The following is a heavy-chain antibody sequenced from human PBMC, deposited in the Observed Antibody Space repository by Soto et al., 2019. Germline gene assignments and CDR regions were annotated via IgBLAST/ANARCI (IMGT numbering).Heavy chain of an antibody. CDR2: IVVGSGNT. V-gene: IGHV1-58*01. CDR3: AAPPEARLGESEPFDY. D-gene: IGHD3-16*01. CDR1: GVTFTSSA. Sequence: SVKVSCKSSGVTFTSSAVQCVRQARGQRLEWIGWIVVGSGNTNYAQKFQEGVTITRDMSTSTAYMELSSLRSEDTAVYYCAAPPEARLGESEPFDYWGQGTLVTVSS. J-gene: IGHJ4*02.